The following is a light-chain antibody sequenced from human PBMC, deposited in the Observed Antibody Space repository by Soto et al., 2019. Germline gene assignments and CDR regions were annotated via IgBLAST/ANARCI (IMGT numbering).Light chain of an antibody. Sequence: QSALTQPDSVSGSPGQSITISCTGTSSDVGGYNYVSWYQQHPGKAPKLMIYEVTNRPSGVSNRFSGSKSGNTASLTISGLQAEDEADNYCNAYTSTSSWVFGGGTQLTVL. J-gene: IGLJ3*02. CDR2: EVT. V-gene: IGLV2-14*01. CDR3: NAYTSTSSWV. CDR1: SSDVGGYNY.